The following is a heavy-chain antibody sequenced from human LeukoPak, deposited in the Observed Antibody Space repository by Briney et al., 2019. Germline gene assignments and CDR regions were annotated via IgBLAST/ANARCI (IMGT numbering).Heavy chain of an antibody. J-gene: IGHJ4*02. CDR2: ISGSGGTT. CDR1: GFTFSTYA. D-gene: IGHD6-13*01. Sequence: GGSLRLSRAASGFTFSTYAMTWVRQAPGKGLEWVSTISGSGGTTYYADSVKGRFTISRDNAKSTLYLQLNSLRVEDTAVYYCAKGLAAADTGYFDYWGQGTLVTVSS. CDR3: AKGLAAADTGYFDY. V-gene: IGHV3-23*01.